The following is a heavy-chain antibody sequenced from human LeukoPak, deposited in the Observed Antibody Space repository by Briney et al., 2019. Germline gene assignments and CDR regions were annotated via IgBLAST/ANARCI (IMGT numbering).Heavy chain of an antibody. D-gene: IGHD3-22*01. CDR3: ARDLKYYYDSSGYYYPRLDY. CDR1: GFTFSSYW. J-gene: IGHJ4*02. Sequence: PGGSLRLSCAASGFTFSSYWMSWARQAPGKGLEWVANIKQDGSEKYYVDSVKGRFTISRDNAKNSLYLQMNSLRAEDTAVYYCARDLKYYYDSSGYYYPRLDYWGQGTLVTVSS. V-gene: IGHV3-7*01. CDR2: IKQDGSEK.